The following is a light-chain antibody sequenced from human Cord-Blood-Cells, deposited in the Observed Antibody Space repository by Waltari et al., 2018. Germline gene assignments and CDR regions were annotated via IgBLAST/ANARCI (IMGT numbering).Light chain of an antibody. CDR2: KAS. V-gene: IGKV1-5*03. J-gene: IGKJ1*01. Sequence: DIQMTQSPSTPPASVGDRVAITCRTSRSISSWLAWYQQKPGKAHKLLMYKASSLESGVPARFSGSGSGTEFTLTISSLQPDDFATYYCQQYNSYSLWTFGQGTKVEIK. CDR3: QQYNSYSLWT. CDR1: RSISSW.